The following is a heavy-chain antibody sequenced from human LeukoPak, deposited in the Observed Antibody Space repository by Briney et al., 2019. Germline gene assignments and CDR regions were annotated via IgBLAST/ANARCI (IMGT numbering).Heavy chain of an antibody. D-gene: IGHD6-13*01. CDR1: GFTFSGYS. J-gene: IGHJ4*02. CDR3: ARGAIAAAGF. CDR2: ISSSSSYI. Sequence: GGSLRLSCAASGFTFSGYSMNWVRQAPGKGLEWVSSISSSSSYIYYADSVKGRFTISRDNAKNSLYLQMNSLRAEDTAVYYCARGAIAAAGFWGQGTLVTVSS. V-gene: IGHV3-21*01.